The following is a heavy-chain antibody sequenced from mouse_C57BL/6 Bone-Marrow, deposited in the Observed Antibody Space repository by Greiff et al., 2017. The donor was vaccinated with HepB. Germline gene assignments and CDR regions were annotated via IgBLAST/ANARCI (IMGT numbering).Heavy chain of an antibody. D-gene: IGHD1-1*01. Sequence: VKLVESGAELARPGASVKLSCKASGYTFTSYGISWVKQRTGQGLEWIGEIYPRSGNTYYNEKFKGKATLTADKSSSTAYMELRSLTSEDSAVYFCARHYYGTWGQGTTLTVSS. CDR3: ARHYYGT. CDR1: GYTFTSYG. CDR2: IYPRSGNT. V-gene: IGHV1-81*01. J-gene: IGHJ2*01.